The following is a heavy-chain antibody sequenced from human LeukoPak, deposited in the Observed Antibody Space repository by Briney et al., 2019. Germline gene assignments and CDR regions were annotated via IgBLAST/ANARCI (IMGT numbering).Heavy chain of an antibody. CDR2: TYYRSKWYN. V-gene: IGHV6-1*01. CDR1: GDSFSSNSAA. CDR3: ARAYCSSTSCLGANWFDP. J-gene: IGHJ5*02. Sequence: SQTLSLTCAISGDSFSSNSAAWNWIRQSPSRGLEWLGRTYYRSKWYNDYAVSVKSRITINPDTSKNQFSLQLNSVTPEDTAVYYCARAYCSSTSCLGANWFDPWGQGTLVTVSS. D-gene: IGHD2-2*01.